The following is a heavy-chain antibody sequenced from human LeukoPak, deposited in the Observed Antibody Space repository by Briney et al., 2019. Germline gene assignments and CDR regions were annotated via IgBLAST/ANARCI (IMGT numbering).Heavy chain of an antibody. D-gene: IGHD4-17*01. V-gene: IGHV1-2*04. CDR1: GYTFTGYY. CDR2: INPNSDGT. J-gene: IGHJ4*02. CDR3: ARGPPSPTVTTSWDFDY. Sequence: ASVKVSCKASGYTFTGYYMHWVRQAPGQGLEWMGWINPNSDGTNYAQKFQGWVTMTRGTSISTAYMELSRLRSDDTAVYYCARGPPSPTVTTSWDFDYWGQGTLVTVSS.